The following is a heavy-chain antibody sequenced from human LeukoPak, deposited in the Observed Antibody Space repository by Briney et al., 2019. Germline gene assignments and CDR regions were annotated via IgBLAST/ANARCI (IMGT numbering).Heavy chain of an antibody. Sequence: GGSLTLSCVGSGFNFDDHGMHWVRQVPGEGLEWVSGSTWNSAGIGYADSVRGRFTISRDNAKNSLYLHMDSLRPEDTAFYYCAKDRAAVIAGDFENWGQGTLVTVSS. V-gene: IGHV3-9*01. CDR1: GFNFDDHG. CDR3: AKDRAAVIAGDFEN. CDR2: STWNSAGI. J-gene: IGHJ4*02.